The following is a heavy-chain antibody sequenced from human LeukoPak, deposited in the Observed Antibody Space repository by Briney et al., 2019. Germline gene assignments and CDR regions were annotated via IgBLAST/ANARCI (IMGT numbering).Heavy chain of an antibody. CDR3: ARVLYSGCTFAD. CDR2: IYPADSDT. J-gene: IGHJ4*02. V-gene: IGHV5-51*01. Sequence: GESLKISCKASGYSFTNSWIGWVRQMPGKGLEWMGIIYPADSDTRYSPSFQGQVTISADKSITTAYLQWSSLKASDTAMYYCARVLYSGCTFADWGQGTLVTVSS. D-gene: IGHD5-12*01. CDR1: GYSFTNSW.